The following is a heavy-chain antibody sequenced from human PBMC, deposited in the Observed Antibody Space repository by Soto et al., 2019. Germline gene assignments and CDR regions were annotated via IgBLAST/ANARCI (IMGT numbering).Heavy chain of an antibody. CDR2: INAGNGNT. V-gene: IGHV1-3*01. J-gene: IGHJ5*02. CDR3: ARGGSDSSSWYNWFDP. D-gene: IGHD6-13*01. Sequence: ASVKVSCKASGYTFTSYAMHLVRQAHGQRLEWMGWINAGNGNTKYSQKFQGRVTITRDTSASTAYMELSSLRSEDTAVYYCARGGSDSSSWYNWFDPWVQGTLVTVSS. CDR1: GYTFTSYA.